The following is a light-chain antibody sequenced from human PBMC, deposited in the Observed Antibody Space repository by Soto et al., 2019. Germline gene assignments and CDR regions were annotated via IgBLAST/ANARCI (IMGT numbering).Light chain of an antibody. V-gene: IGKV3-20*01. CDR1: QSVSSN. CDR3: QQYGSSPPERT. J-gene: IGKJ1*01. Sequence: EIVMTQSPATLSVSPGERATLSCRASQSVSSNLAWYQQKPGQAPRLLIYGASSRATGTPDRFSGSGSGTDFTLTISRLEPEDFAVYYCQQYGSSPPERTFGQGTKVDI. CDR2: GAS.